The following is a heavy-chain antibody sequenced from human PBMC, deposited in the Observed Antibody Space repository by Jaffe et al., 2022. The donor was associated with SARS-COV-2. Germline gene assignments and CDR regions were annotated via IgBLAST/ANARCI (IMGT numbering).Heavy chain of an antibody. D-gene: IGHD3-22*01. CDR3: ARWYYYDSSPGGDYYYYYGMDV. CDR1: GYTFTSYY. Sequence: QVQLVQSGAEVKKPGASVKVSCKASGYTFTSYYMHWVRQAPGQGLEWMGIINPSGGSTSYAQKFQGRVTMTRDTSTSTVYMELSSLRSEDTAVYYCARWYYYDSSPGGDYYYYYGMDVWGQGTTVTVSS. V-gene: IGHV1-46*01. J-gene: IGHJ6*02. CDR2: INPSGGST.